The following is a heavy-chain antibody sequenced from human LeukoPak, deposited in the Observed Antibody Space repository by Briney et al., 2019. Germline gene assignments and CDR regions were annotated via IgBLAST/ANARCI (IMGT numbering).Heavy chain of an antibody. CDR1: GGTFSSYA. CDR3: ARETAPIQPHRYSPGYYYYTDV. Sequence: SVKVSCKASGGTFSSYAISWVRQAPGQGLEWMGRIIPIFGTANSAQKFQGRVTITTDESTSTAYTKLSSLRSEETAVYYCARETAPIQPHRYSPGYYYYTDVWGKGTTVTVSS. V-gene: IGHV1-69*05. CDR2: IIPIFGTA. D-gene: IGHD6-13*01. J-gene: IGHJ6*03.